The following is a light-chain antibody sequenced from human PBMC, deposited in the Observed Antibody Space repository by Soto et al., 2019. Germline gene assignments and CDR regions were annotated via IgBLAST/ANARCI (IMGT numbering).Light chain of an antibody. Sequence: QSALTQPPSASGSPGQSVTISCTGTSSDVGGYNYVSWYQQHPGKAPKVIIYDVSKWPSGVPDRFSGSKSGNTASLTVSGLQAEDEADYYCSSYAGSKVFGGGTKVTVL. CDR1: SSDVGGYNY. CDR3: SSYAGSKV. V-gene: IGLV2-8*01. J-gene: IGLJ2*01. CDR2: DVS.